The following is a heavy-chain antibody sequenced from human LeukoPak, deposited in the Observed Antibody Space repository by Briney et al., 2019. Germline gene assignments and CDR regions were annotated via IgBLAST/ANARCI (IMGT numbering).Heavy chain of an antibody. CDR1: GFTFSSYA. CDR3: AKEGYSNYVFDY. D-gene: IGHD4-11*01. J-gene: IGHJ4*02. Sequence: PGGSLRLSCAASGFTFSSYAMSWVRQAPGKGLEWVAFIRYDGSNKYYADSVKGRFTISRDNSKNTLYLQMNSLRAEDTAVYYCAKEGYSNYVFDYWGQGTLVTVSS. V-gene: IGHV3-30*02. CDR2: IRYDGSNK.